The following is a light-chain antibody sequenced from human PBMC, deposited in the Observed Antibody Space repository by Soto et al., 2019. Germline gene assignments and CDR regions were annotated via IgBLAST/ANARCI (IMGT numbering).Light chain of an antibody. CDR1: QTISSW. J-gene: IGKJ1*01. CDR3: QHDNSYSEA. CDR2: KAS. Sequence: DIQMTQSPSTLSGSVGDRVTITCRASQTISSWLAWYQQKPGKAPKLLIYKASTLKSGVPSRISGSRSGTAFTLTISSLQPDDFATYCCQHDNSYSEAFGQGTKVDIK. V-gene: IGKV1-5*03.